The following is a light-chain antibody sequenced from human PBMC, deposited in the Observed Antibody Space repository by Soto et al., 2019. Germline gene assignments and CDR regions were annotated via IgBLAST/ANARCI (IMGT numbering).Light chain of an antibody. CDR1: HDIGNS. V-gene: IGKV1-33*01. J-gene: IGKJ5*01. Sequence: DIQMTQSPPSLSASVGDRVTITCQASHDIGNSLNWYQDKPGQAPKLVIYDAYNLETGVPSTFSGSGSGTDFTFTISSLQPEDIATYYCQQYDNLPITFGQGTRLEIK. CDR2: DAY. CDR3: QQYDNLPIT.